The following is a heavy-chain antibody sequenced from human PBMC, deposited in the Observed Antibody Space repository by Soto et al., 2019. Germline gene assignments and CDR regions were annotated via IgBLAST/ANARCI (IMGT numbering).Heavy chain of an antibody. J-gene: IGHJ4*02. CDR3: AKDWDLYYYDSSGPGPGY. CDR2: ISGSGGST. D-gene: IGHD3-22*01. Sequence: PGGSLRLSCAASGFTFSSYAMSLVRQAPGKGLEWVSAISGSGGSTYYADSVKGRFTISRDNSKNTLYLQMNSLRAEDTAVYYCAKDWDLYYYDSSGPGPGYWGQGTLVTVSS. V-gene: IGHV3-23*01. CDR1: GFTFSSYA.